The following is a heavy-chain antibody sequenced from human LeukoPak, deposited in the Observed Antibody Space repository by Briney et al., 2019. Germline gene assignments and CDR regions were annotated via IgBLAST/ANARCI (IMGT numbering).Heavy chain of an antibody. CDR3: ARTTTPHYYGSGSYALGY. Sequence: GKSLRLSCAASGFTFSTYAMHWVRQGPGKGLEWVAVISYDGSNEYYADSVKGRFTISRDNSKNTLYLQMSSLSAEDTAVYYCARTTTPHYYGSGSYALGYWGQGTLVTVPS. J-gene: IGHJ4*02. V-gene: IGHV3-30-3*01. CDR1: GFTFSTYA. CDR2: ISYDGSNE. D-gene: IGHD3-10*01.